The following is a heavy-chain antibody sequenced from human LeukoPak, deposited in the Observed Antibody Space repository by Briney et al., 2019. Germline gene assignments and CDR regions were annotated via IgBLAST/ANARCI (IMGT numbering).Heavy chain of an antibody. CDR2: ISAYNGNT. V-gene: IGHV1-18*01. Sequence: ASVKVSCKASGYTFTSYGISWVRQAPGQGLEWMVWISAYNGNTNYAQKLQGRVTMTTDTSTSTAYMELRSLRSDDTAVYYCASMSFSYYDSSGYFWGYTEYFQHWGQGTLVTVSS. J-gene: IGHJ1*01. CDR3: ASMSFSYYDSSGYFWGYTEYFQH. CDR1: GYTFTSYG. D-gene: IGHD3-22*01.